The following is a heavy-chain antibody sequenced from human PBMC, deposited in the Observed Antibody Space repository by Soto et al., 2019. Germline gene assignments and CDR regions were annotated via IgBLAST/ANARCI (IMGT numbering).Heavy chain of an antibody. Sequence: PGGSLRLSCAASGFTFSSYGMHWVRQAPGKGLEWVAVISYDGSNKYYADSVKGRFTISRDNSKNTLYLQMNSLRAEDTAVYYCARDQNYYGMDVWGQGTTVTVSS. CDR2: ISYDGSNK. CDR1: GFTFSSYG. V-gene: IGHV3-30*03. CDR3: ARDQNYYGMDV. J-gene: IGHJ6*02.